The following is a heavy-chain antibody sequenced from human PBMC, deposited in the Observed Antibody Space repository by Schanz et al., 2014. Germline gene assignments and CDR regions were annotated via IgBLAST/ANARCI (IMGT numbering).Heavy chain of an antibody. V-gene: IGHV1-69*02. CDR3: ARGRGVYDY. J-gene: IGHJ4*02. Sequence: QEQLVQSGAEVRKPGSSVKVSCKASGGTFSTYTISWMRQAPGQGLEWMGKIIPVLNIATYAQRFQGRVSITADTSTNTAYMELSSLTSEDTAVHYCARGRGVYDYWGQGTLVTVSS. D-gene: IGHD2-8*01. CDR1: GGTFSTYT. CDR2: IIPVLNIA.